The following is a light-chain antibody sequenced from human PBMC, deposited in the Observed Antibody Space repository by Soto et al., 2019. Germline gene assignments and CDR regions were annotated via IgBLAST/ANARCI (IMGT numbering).Light chain of an antibody. CDR2: EVS. J-gene: IGLJ1*01. CDR3: SSYAGSNNYV. Sequence: QSALTQPPSASGSPGQSVTISCTATSGDVGGYNYVSWYQQHPGKAPKLMIYEVSKRPPGVPDRFSGSKSGNTASLTVSGLQAEDEADYYSSSYAGSNNYVFGTGTKVTVL. V-gene: IGLV2-8*01. CDR1: SGDVGGYNY.